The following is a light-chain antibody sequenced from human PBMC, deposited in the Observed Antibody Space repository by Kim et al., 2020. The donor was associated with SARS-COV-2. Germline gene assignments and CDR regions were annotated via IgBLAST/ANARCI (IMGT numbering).Light chain of an antibody. J-gene: IGKJ3*01. V-gene: IGKV1-8*01. CDR1: QGISSY. Sequence: ASTGDRVTITCRASQGISSYLAWYQQKPGKAPKLLIYAASTLQSGVPSRFSGSGSGTDFTLTISCLQSEDFATYYCQQYYSYPHTFGPGTKVDIK. CDR3: QQYYSYPHT. CDR2: AAS.